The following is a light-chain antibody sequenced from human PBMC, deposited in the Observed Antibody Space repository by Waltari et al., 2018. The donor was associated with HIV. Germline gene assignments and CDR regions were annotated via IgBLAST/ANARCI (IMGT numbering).Light chain of an antibody. J-gene: IGLJ1*01. CDR1: SSNVGSDHL. V-gene: IGLV2-23*02. Sequence: QSALTQPAPASGAPGQSITTPCTGTSSNVGSDHLVPWYQQPPGQAPKLIIYEFTKRPSGVSKRFTGSESGNTASLTISGLQAEDEADYYCCSCPRSGIRYVFGTGTKVTVL. CDR2: EFT. CDR3: CSCPRSGIRYV.